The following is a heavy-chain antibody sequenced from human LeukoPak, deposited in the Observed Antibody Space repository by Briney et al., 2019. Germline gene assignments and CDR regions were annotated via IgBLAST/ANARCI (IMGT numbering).Heavy chain of an antibody. CDR2: IKNDGSET. J-gene: IGHJ4*02. CDR1: GFNFRDHW. V-gene: IGHV3-7*03. Sequence: GGSLRLSCAVSGFNFRDHWMDWVRQAPGKGLQWVGHIKNDGSETYYLDSLKGRFSISRDNTNNALYLQMDSLRVEDTAVYYCVKNDGWFHLAQWGQGTLVTVSS. D-gene: IGHD6-19*01. CDR3: VKNDGWFHLAQ.